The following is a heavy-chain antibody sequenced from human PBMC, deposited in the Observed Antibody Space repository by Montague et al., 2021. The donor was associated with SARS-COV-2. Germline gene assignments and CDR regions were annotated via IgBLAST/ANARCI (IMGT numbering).Heavy chain of an antibody. J-gene: IGHJ4*02. D-gene: IGHD2-21*02. Sequence: SETLSLTCSVSGYFIGTGYYWGWIRQSPGKGLEWIGSNYLHGNAYYNPSLNSRVTISLDTSNNQFSFRLTSVTTSATAVYYCSRGRVTRAGFDYWGQGIRVIVSS. CDR1: GYFIGTGYY. V-gene: IGHV4-38-2*02. CDR3: SRGRVTRAGFDY. CDR2: NYLHGNA.